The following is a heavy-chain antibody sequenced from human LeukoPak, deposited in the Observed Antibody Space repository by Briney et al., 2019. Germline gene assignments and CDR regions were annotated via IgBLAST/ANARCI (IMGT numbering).Heavy chain of an antibody. J-gene: IGHJ4*02. V-gene: IGHV4-59*08. Sequence: SETLSLTCTVSGASISSYYWSWIRQPPGKGLEWIGYIYYSGSTNYNPSLKSRVTISVDPSNNRFSLKLSPVTAADTAVYYCARHEDGYCSSTSCYGNWGQGTLVTVSS. CDR2: IYYSGST. CDR3: ARHEDGYCSSTSCYGN. CDR1: GASISSYY. D-gene: IGHD2-2*03.